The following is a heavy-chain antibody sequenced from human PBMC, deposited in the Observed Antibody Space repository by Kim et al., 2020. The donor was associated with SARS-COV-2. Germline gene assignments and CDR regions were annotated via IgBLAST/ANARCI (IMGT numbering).Heavy chain of an antibody. CDR3: ARGGSYEAFDI. CDR2: A. D-gene: IGHD1-26*01. Sequence: ANYAQKSQGRVTITADKSTSTAYMELSSLRSEDTAVYYCARGGSYEAFDIWGQGTMVTVSS. J-gene: IGHJ3*02. V-gene: IGHV1-69*04.